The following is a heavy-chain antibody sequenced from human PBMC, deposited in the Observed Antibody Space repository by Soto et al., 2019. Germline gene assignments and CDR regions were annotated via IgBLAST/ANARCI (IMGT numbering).Heavy chain of an antibody. CDR3: ARPPLPGYSIHFNS. CDR2: VYPRDSDT. D-gene: IGHD2-15*01. J-gene: IGHJ4*02. V-gene: IGHV5-51*01. CDR1: GYIFIDYW. Sequence: GESLKISCKASGYIFIDYWIGWVRQMPGKGLEWMGIVYPRDSDTRYRPSFQGQVTISADRPTGTAFPQWRSLKASDTALYYCARPPLPGYSIHFNSWGQGTLVTVSS.